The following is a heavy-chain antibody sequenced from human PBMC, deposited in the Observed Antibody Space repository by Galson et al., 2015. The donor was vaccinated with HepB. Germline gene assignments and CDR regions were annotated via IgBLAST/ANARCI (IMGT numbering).Heavy chain of an antibody. V-gene: IGHV1-46*01. CDR3: ARGSYTARITMVRGVIPHFDY. D-gene: IGHD3-10*01. CDR1: GYTFTSYY. J-gene: IGHJ4*02. Sequence: SVKVSCKASGYTFTSYYMHWVRQAPGRGLEWMGIINPSGGSTSYAQKFQGRVTMTRDTSTSTVYMELSSPRSEDTAVYYCARGSYTARITMVRGVIPHFDYWGQGTLVTVSS. CDR2: INPSGGST.